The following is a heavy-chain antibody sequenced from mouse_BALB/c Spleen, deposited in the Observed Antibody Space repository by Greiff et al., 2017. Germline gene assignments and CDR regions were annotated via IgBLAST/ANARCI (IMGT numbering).Heavy chain of an antibody. CDR3: ARDQSYAMDY. Sequence: ESGPGLVKPSQSLSLTCSVTGYSITSGYYWNWIRQFPGNKLEWMGYISYDGSNNYNPSLKNRISITRDTSKNQFFLKLNSVTTADTATYYCARDQSYAMDYWGQGTSVTVSS. V-gene: IGHV3-6*02. CDR1: GYSITSGYY. CDR2: ISYDGSN. J-gene: IGHJ4*01.